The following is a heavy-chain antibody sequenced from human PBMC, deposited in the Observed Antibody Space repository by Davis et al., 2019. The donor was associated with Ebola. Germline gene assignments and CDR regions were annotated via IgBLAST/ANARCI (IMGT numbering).Heavy chain of an antibody. CDR3: ARNYYGSGSSNWFDP. CDR1: GFTVSSHY. Sequence: ESLKISCAASGFTVSSHYWSWIRQPPGKGLEWIGYIYYSGSTNYNPSLKSRVTISVDTSKNQFSLKLSSVTAADTAVYYCARNYYGSGSSNWFDPWGQGTLVTVSS. D-gene: IGHD3-10*01. CDR2: IYYSGST. J-gene: IGHJ5*02. V-gene: IGHV4-59*02.